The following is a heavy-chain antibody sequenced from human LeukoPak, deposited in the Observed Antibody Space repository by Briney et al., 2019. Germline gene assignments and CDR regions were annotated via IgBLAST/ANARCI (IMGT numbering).Heavy chain of an antibody. CDR1: GFFVSSDY. Sequence: GGSLRLSCAVSGFFVSSDYMSWVRQAPGKGLEWVSLIYAGGSTYYADSVKGRFTISRDDSKNIVYLQMNSLRDEDTAVYYCARGMGRNWSHGPWGQGTLVTVSS. J-gene: IGHJ5*02. CDR2: IYAGGST. V-gene: IGHV3-53*01. CDR3: ARGMGRNWSHGP. D-gene: IGHD6-13*01.